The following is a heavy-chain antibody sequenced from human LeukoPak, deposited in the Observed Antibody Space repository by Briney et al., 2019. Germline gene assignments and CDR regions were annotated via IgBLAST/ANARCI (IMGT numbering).Heavy chain of an antibody. CDR3: ARRYMNYDSSGYDYYYYYMDV. CDR1: GFTFSSYE. CDR2: ISSSGSTI. J-gene: IGHJ6*03. D-gene: IGHD3-22*01. V-gene: IGHV3-48*03. Sequence: GGSLRLSCAASGFTFSSYEMNWVRQAPGKGLEWVSYISSSGSTIYYADSVKGRFTISRGNAKNSLYLQMNSLRAEDTAVYYCARRYMNYDSSGYDYYYYYMDVWGKGTTVTISS.